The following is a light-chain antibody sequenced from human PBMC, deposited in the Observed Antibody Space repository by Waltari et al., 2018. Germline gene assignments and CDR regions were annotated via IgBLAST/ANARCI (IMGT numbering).Light chain of an antibody. CDR3: QQYYSSPWT. CDR1: QSLLYSSNNKNY. V-gene: IGKV4-1*01. Sequence: DIVMTQSPDSLPVSLGERATINCKSSQSLLYSSNNKNYLAWYQQKPGQPPKLLMYWASTRESGVPERFSGSGSGTDFTLTISSLQAEDVAVYYCQQYYSSPWTFGQGTKVEIK. CDR2: WAS. J-gene: IGKJ1*01.